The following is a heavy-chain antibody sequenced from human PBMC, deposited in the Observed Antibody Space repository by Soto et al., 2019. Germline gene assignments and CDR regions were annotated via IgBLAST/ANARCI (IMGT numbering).Heavy chain of an antibody. CDR2: ISGSGGST. J-gene: IGHJ4*02. V-gene: IGHV3-23*01. CDR1: GFTLSNYA. D-gene: IGHD6-19*01. Sequence: EVQLLESGGGLVQPGGSLRLSCAAPGFTLSNYAMNWVRQAPGKGLEWVLVISGSGGSTYYADSVKGRFTISRDNSKNTLYLQMNSLRGEDTAVYYCARRSSGWYFDYWGQGTLVTVSS. CDR3: ARRSSGWYFDY.